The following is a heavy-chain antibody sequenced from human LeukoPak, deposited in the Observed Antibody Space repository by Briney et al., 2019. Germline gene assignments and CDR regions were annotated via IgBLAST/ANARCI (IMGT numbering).Heavy chain of an antibody. Sequence: ASVKVSCKASGYTFNDNYIHWVRQAPGQGLEWMGWINPKSGATSYAQKFQGRVTMTRDTSITTAYMELNSLTSDDTAVFYCANDSSDYGSGSYYNSDYWGQGTLVTVSS. CDR3: ANDSSDYGSGSYYNSDY. J-gene: IGHJ4*02. D-gene: IGHD3-10*01. CDR2: INPKSGAT. V-gene: IGHV1-2*02. CDR1: GYTFNDNY.